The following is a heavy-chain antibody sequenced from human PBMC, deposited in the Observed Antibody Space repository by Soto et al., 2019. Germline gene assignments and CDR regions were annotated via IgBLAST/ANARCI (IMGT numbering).Heavy chain of an antibody. D-gene: IGHD3-22*01. CDR2: IYHSGSA. CDR1: GGSIISSNC. V-gene: IGHV4-4*02. Sequence: SETLSLTCAVSGGSIISSNCWIWVRDPPGKGLEWIGEIYHSGSANYNPSLKSRVTISVDKSKNQFSLKLSSVTAADTAVYYCARMIVVAKYYGMDVWGQGTTVTVSS. CDR3: ARMIVVAKYYGMDV. J-gene: IGHJ6*02.